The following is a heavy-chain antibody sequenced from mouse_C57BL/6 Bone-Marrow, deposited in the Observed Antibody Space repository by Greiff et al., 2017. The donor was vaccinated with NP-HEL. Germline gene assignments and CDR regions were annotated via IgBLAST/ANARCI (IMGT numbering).Heavy chain of an antibody. D-gene: IGHD1-1*01. V-gene: IGHV1-42*01. Sequence: EVQLVESGPELVKPGASVKISCKASGYSFTGYYMNWVKQSPEKSLEWIGEINPSTGGTTYNQKFKAKATLTVDKSSSTAYMQLKSLTSEDSAVYYCARFYYYGSSYGYWGQGTTLTVSS. CDR1: GYSFTGYY. CDR2: INPSTGGT. CDR3: ARFYYYGSSYGY. J-gene: IGHJ2*01.